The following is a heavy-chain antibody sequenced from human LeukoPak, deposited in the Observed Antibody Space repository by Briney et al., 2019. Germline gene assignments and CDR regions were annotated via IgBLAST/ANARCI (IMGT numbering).Heavy chain of an antibody. Sequence: RRSLRICCAASGFTFSSYCLNWGRQAPGMGLQWVSSISSTSSYIYYADSVKGRFTISRDNADNSLYLQMNSLRAEDTAVYYCARGYSSGWSAFDYWGQGTLVTVSS. CDR1: GFTFSSYC. CDR2: ISSTSSYI. V-gene: IGHV3-21*01. D-gene: IGHD6-19*01. CDR3: ARGYSSGWSAFDY. J-gene: IGHJ4*02.